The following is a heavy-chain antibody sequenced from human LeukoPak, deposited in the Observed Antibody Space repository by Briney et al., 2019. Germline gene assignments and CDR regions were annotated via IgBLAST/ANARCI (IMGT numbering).Heavy chain of an antibody. V-gene: IGHV3-64D*06. CDR2: ISSNGGST. Sequence: GGSLRLSCSASGFTFGSYAMHWVRQAPGKGLEYVSAISSNGGSTYYADSVKGRFTISRDNSKNTLYLQMSSLRAEDTAVYYCVRRRTTVIDYWGQGTLVTVSS. D-gene: IGHD4-17*01. CDR3: VRRRTTVIDY. CDR1: GFTFGSYA. J-gene: IGHJ4*02.